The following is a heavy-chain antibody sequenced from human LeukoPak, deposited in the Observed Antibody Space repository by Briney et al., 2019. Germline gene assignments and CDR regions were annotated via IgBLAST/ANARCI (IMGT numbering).Heavy chain of an antibody. J-gene: IGHJ4*02. D-gene: IGHD6-19*01. CDR3: TKRRGSGWHAIDY. Sequence: GGSLRLSCAASGFSFSSYGISWVRQAPGKGLEWASAISGSGNSTYYADSVKGRFTISRDNSKNTLYLQMNSLRAEDTAVYYCTKRRGSGWHAIDYWGQGTLVTVSS. CDR2: ISGSGNST. V-gene: IGHV3-23*01. CDR1: GFSFSSYG.